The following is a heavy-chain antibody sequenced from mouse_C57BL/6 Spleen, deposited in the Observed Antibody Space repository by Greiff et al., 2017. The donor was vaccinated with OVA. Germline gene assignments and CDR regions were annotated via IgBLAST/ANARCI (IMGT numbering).Heavy chain of an antibody. CDR2: ISDGGSYT. V-gene: IGHV5-4*01. CDR3: ARVTGFFDY. D-gene: IGHD4-1*01. Sequence: DVQLQESGGGLVKPGGSLKLSCAASGFTFSSYAMSWVRQTPEKRLEWVATISDGGSYTYYPDNVKGRFTISRDNAKNNLYLQMSHLKSEDTAMYYCARVTGFFDYWGQGTTLTVSS. J-gene: IGHJ2*01. CDR1: GFTFSSYA.